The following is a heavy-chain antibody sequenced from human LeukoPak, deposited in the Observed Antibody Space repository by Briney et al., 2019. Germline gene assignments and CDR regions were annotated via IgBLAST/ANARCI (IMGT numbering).Heavy chain of an antibody. Sequence: GGSLRLSCAASGFTFSSYAMSWVRQAPGKGLEWVSAISGSGGSTYYADSVKGRFTISRDNSKNTLYLQMNSLRAEDTAVYYFAKGLGYGRSTSCYRLGYYNGMDVWGQGTTVTVSS. CDR1: GFTFSSYA. CDR3: AKGLGYGRSTSCYRLGYYNGMDV. CDR2: ISGSGGST. V-gene: IGHV3-23*01. D-gene: IGHD2-2*02. J-gene: IGHJ6*02.